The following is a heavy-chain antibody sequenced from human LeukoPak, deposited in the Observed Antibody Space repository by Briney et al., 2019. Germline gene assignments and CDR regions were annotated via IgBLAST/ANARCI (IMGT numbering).Heavy chain of an antibody. CDR2: IYYSGST. D-gene: IGHD2/OR15-2a*01. CDR3: ARAFRARYFDL. V-gene: IGHV4-39*01. CDR1: GGSITTSSYY. J-gene: IGHJ2*01. Sequence: SETLSLTCTASGGSITTSSYYWGWIRQPPGKGLEWIGIIYYSGSTYYNPSLKGRVTISVDTSKNQFSLKLSSVTAADTAVYYCARAFRARYFDLWGRGTLVTVSS.